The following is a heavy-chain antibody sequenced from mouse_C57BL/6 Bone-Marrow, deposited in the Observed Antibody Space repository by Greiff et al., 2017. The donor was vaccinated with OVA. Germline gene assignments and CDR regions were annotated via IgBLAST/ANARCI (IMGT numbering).Heavy chain of an antibody. Sequence: VQLQQPGAELVKPGDSVKLSCKASGYTFTSYWMHWVKQRPGQGLEWIGMIHPNSGSTNYNEKFKSKATLTVDKSSSTAYMQLSSLTSEDSAVYYCATITTLVRDYWGQGTTLTVAS. CDR3: ATITTLVRDY. D-gene: IGHD1-1*01. CDR1: GYTFTSYW. V-gene: IGHV1-64*01. CDR2: IHPNSGST. J-gene: IGHJ2*01.